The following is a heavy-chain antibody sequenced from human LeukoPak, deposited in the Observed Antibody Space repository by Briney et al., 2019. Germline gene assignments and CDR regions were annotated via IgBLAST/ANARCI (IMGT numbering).Heavy chain of an antibody. CDR2: IKQDGTEK. D-gene: IGHD3-10*01. Sequence: PGGSLRLSCAASGFTFSNYWMSWVRQAPGKGLEWVANIKQDGTEKYYVDSVKGRFTISRDNAKNSLYLQMNSLGADDTAVYYCARGIGEFGYYMDVWGKGTTVTVSS. CDR1: GFTFSNYW. V-gene: IGHV3-7*04. J-gene: IGHJ6*03. CDR3: ARGIGEFGYYMDV.